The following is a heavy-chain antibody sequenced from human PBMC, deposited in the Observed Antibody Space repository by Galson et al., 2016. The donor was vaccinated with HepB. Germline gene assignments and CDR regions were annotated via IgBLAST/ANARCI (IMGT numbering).Heavy chain of an antibody. V-gene: IGHV3-23*01. Sequence: SLRLSCAASGFVFSNFGLSWVRQAPGKGLEWVASISTRRTTYYSDSVQGRFTISRDTSNNTRYLQMNGLRAEDTAVYYCAKERLVRRIFDHWGQGTLLTVSS. J-gene: IGHJ4*02. D-gene: IGHD3-9*01. CDR1: GFVFSNFG. CDR3: AKERLVRRIFDH. CDR2: ISTRRTT.